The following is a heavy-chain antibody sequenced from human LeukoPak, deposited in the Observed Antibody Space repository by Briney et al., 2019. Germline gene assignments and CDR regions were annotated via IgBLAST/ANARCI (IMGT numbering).Heavy chain of an antibody. Sequence: GGSLRLSCAASGFTFTSYAMSWVRQTPGKGLDWVSTISGGGGSTYYADSVKGRFTVSKDISGTTVFLQIDSLRAEDTALYYCAKGSNWNDGFFDYWGQGTLVTVSS. CDR3: AKGSNWNDGFFDY. J-gene: IGHJ4*02. V-gene: IGHV3-23*01. CDR2: ISGGGGST. CDR1: GFTFTSYA. D-gene: IGHD1-1*01.